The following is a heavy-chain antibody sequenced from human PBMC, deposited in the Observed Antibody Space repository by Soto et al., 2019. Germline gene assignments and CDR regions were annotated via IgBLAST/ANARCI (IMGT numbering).Heavy chain of an antibody. CDR1: GFTFSSYD. CDR3: AKEAVGATPDY. CDR2: ISYDGSKK. D-gene: IGHD1-26*01. V-gene: IGHV3-30*18. J-gene: IGHJ4*02. Sequence: QVQLVESGGGVVQPGRSLRLSCAASGFTFSSYDMHWVRQAPGKGLEWVAVISYDGSKKYYADSVKGRFTISRDNSKNTLYLQMNSLRAEDTAAYYCAKEAVGATPDYWGQGTLVTVSS.